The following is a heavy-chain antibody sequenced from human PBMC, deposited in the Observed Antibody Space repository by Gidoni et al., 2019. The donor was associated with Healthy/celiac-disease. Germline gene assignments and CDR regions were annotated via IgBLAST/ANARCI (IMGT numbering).Heavy chain of an antibody. D-gene: IGHD3-9*01. CDR1: GGSCSSYD. CDR3: AREQLRYFDWLLSDYFDY. J-gene: IGHJ4*02. Sequence: VQLVQAGAEGKKAGSSVKVSCTASGGSCSSYDSSWVRQAPGQGLEWVGRITPILGIANHAQRFQGRGTITADKSPSTASMELSSLRSEDTAVYYCAREQLRYFDWLLSDYFDYWGQGTLVTVSS. V-gene: IGHV1-69*04. CDR2: ITPILGIA.